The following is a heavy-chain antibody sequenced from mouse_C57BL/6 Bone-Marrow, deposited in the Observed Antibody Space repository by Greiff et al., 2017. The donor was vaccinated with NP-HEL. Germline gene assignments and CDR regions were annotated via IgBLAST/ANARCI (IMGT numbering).Heavy chain of an antibody. J-gene: IGHJ1*03. CDR1: GFSLTSYG. Sequence: QVQLKQSGPGLVQPSQSLSITCTVSGFSLTSYGVHWVRQSPGKGLEWLGVIWSGGSTDYNAAFISRLSISKDNSKSQVFFKMNSLQADDTAIYYCARRRDYYGSSPDWYFDVWGTGTTVTVSS. CDR3: ARRRDYYGSSPDWYFDV. V-gene: IGHV2-2*01. D-gene: IGHD1-1*01. CDR2: IWSGGST.